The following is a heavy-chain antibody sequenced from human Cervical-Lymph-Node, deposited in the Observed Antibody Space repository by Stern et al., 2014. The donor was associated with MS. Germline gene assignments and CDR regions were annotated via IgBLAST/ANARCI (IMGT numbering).Heavy chain of an antibody. CDR1: GYSFISYW. D-gene: IGHD6-13*01. V-gene: IGHV5-51*01. CDR2: IFPGDSDI. Sequence: EVQLVGSGAEVKKPGESLKISCKGSGYSFISYWIGWVRPMPGKGLEWRGIIFPGDSDIRYSPSFQGQVTISADKSISTAYLQWSSLKASDTAMYYCTRRVGYGSSLNWFDPWGQGTLVTVSS. CDR3: TRRVGYGSSLNWFDP. J-gene: IGHJ5*02.